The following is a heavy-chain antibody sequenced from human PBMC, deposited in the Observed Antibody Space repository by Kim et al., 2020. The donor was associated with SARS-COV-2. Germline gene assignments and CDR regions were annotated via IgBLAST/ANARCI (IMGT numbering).Heavy chain of an antibody. CDR3: ARDTPRFRVVVPDPYYGMDV. D-gene: IGHD2-2*01. V-gene: IGHV1-18*04. CDR1: GYTFTSYG. CDR2: ISAYNGNT. J-gene: IGHJ6*02. Sequence: ASVKVSCKASGYTFTSYGISWVRQAPGQGLEWMGWISAYNGNTNYAQKLQGRVTMTTDTSTSTAYMELRSLRSDDTAVYYCARDTPRFRVVVPDPYYGMDVWGQGTTVTVSS.